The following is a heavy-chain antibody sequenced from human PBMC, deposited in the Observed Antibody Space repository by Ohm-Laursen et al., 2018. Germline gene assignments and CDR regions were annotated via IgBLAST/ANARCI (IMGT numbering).Heavy chain of an antibody. J-gene: IGHJ6*02. Sequence: SLRLSCAALGFTFDDYATHWVRQAPGKGLEWVSGISRNSGSIGYADSVKGRFTISRDSAKNSLYLQMNSLRAEDTALYYCAKDSSGGYYGMHVWGQGTTVTVSS. D-gene: IGHD3-10*01. CDR3: AKDSSGGYYGMHV. V-gene: IGHV3-9*01. CDR1: GFTFDDYA. CDR2: ISRNSGSI.